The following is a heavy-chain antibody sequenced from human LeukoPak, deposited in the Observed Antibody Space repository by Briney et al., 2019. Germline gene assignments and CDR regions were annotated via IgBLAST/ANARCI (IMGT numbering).Heavy chain of an antibody. CDR2: IYYSGST. CDR3: ARKNDAFDI. V-gene: IGHV4-59*01. CDR1: GGSISSYY. Sequence: SETLSLTCSVSGGSISSYYWSWVRQPPGKGLEWIGYIYYSGSTDYNPSLKSRVTISVDTSKNQFSLKLSSVTAADTAVYYCARKNDAFDIWGQGTMVTVSS. J-gene: IGHJ3*02.